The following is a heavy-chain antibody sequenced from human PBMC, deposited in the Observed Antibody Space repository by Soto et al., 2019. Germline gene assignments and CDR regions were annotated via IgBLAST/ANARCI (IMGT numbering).Heavy chain of an antibody. J-gene: IGHJ3*02. V-gene: IGHV4-30-4*01. Sequence: PSETLSLTCTVSGGSISSGDYYWSWIRQPPGKGLEWIGYIYYSGSTYYNPSLKSRVTISVDTSKNQFSLKLSSVTAADTAVYYCAREKRVTYYYDSSGYSDAFDIWGQGTMVTVSS. CDR2: IYYSGST. D-gene: IGHD3-22*01. CDR1: GGSISSGDYY. CDR3: AREKRVTYYYDSSGYSDAFDI.